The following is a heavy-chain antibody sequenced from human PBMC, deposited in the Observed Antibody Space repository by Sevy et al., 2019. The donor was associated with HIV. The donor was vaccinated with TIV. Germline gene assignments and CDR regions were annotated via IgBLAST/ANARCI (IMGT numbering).Heavy chain of an antibody. J-gene: IGHJ4*02. CDR1: GFQFSSYE. CDR3: ARDYYGSGSFEFDS. Sequence: EGSLRLSCAASGFQFSSYEMNWVRQAPGKGLEWVSYISSTGSVIHYADSVRGRFTISRDNAKNSLFLQMNSLRADDTAFYYCARDYYGSGSFEFDSWGQGALVTVSS. CDR2: ISSTGSVI. D-gene: IGHD3-10*01. V-gene: IGHV3-48*03.